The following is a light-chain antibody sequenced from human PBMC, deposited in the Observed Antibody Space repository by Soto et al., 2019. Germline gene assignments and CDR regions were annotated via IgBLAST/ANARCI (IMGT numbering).Light chain of an antibody. CDR3: QQRSNWPPMYT. Sequence: EIVLTQSPATLSLSPGERATLSCRASQSVSSYLAWYQQKPGQAPRLLIYDASNRATGIPARFSGSGSGTDFTLTISSLEPEDVAVYYWQQRSNWPPMYTFGQGTKLEIK. CDR2: DAS. CDR1: QSVSSY. V-gene: IGKV3-11*01. J-gene: IGKJ2*01.